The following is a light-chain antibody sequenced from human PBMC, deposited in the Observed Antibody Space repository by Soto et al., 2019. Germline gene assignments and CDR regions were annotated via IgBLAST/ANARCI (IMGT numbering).Light chain of an antibody. V-gene: IGKV1-33*01. CDR1: QDISTY. Sequence: ERVTITCQASQDISTYLNWFQHKPGKAPNLLIYDASNLETGVPSRFSGSGSGTFFTFTISRLRSEGGAGNPAQPYDNLLPPWTFGQGTKVDIK. CDR3: QPYDNLLPPWT. J-gene: IGKJ1*01. CDR2: DAS.